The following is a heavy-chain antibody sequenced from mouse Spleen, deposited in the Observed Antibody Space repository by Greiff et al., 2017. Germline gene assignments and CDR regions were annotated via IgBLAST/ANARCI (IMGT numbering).Heavy chain of an antibody. CDR3: ARGGYSQAWFAY. CDR2: INPNNGAT. D-gene: IGHD3-1*01. CDR1: GYTFTDYN. J-gene: IGHJ3*01. V-gene: IGHV1-18*01. Sequence: VQLQQSGPELVKPGASVKIPCKASGYTFTDYNMDWVKQSPGKSLEWIGDINPNNGATIYNQNFKGKATLTVDKSSSTAYMELRSLTSEDKAVDYCARGGYSQAWFAYWGQGTLVTVSA.